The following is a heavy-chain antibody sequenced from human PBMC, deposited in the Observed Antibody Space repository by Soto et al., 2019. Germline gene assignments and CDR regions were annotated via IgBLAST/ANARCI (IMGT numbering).Heavy chain of an antibody. CDR1: GGSISSGDYY. Sequence: SKTLSLTCTVSGGSISSGDYYWSWIRQPPGKGLEWIGYIYYSGSTYYNPSLKSRVTISVDTSKNQFSLKLSSVTAADTAVYYCARSRYYYGSGSYWRVLDYWGQGTLVTVSS. D-gene: IGHD3-10*01. CDR3: ARSRYYYGSGSYWRVLDY. CDR2: IYYSGST. V-gene: IGHV4-30-4*01. J-gene: IGHJ4*02.